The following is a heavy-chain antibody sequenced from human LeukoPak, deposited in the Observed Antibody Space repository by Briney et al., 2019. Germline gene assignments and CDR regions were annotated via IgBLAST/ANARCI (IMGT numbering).Heavy chain of an antibody. CDR3: AKARGSGARYYMDV. J-gene: IGHJ6*03. CDR1: GFTFSDYY. D-gene: IGHD1-26*01. Sequence: GGSLRLSCAASGFTFSDYYMSWIRQAPGKGLEWVSYISSSGSTIYYADSVKGRFTISRDNAKNSLYLQMNSLRAEDTAVYYCAKARGSGARYYMDVWGKGTTVTVSS. V-gene: IGHV3-11*01. CDR2: ISSSGSTI.